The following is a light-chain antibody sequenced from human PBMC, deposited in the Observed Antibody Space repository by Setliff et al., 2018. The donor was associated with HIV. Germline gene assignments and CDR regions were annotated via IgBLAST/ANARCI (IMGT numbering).Light chain of an antibody. V-gene: IGLV1-44*01. CDR1: ASNIGSNP. J-gene: IGLJ3*02. CDR3: APWDDSLNAWG. Sequence: KRVTISCSGSASNIGSNPVNWYQQLPGTAPKLLIYSNNQRPSGVPDQFSGSKSGTSASLAISGLQSEDEADYYCAPWDDSLNAWGFGGGTKVTVL. CDR2: SNN.